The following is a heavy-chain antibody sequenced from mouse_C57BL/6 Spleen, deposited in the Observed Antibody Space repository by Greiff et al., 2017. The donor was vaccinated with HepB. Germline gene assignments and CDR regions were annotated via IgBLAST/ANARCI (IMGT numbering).Heavy chain of an antibody. J-gene: IGHJ2*01. V-gene: IGHV10-1*01. Sequence: GGGLVQPKGSLKLSCAASGFSFNTYAMNWVRQAPGKGLEWVARIRSKSNNHATYYADSVKDRFTISRDDSESMLYLQMNNLKTEDTAMYYCVREGGYYFDYWGQGTTLTVSS. CDR1: GFSFNTYA. CDR2: IRSKSNNHAT. CDR3: VREGGYYFDY. D-gene: IGHD1-1*02.